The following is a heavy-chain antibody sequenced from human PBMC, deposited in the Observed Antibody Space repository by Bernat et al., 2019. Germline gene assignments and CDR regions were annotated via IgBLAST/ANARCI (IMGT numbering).Heavy chain of an antibody. V-gene: IGHV3-66*01. D-gene: IGHD6-13*01. CDR2: IYSGGST. J-gene: IGHJ4*02. Sequence: EVQLVESGGGLVQPGGSLRLSCAASGFTVSSDYMSWVRQAPGKGLEWVSVIYSGGSTYYADSVKGRFTISRDNSKNTLYLQMNSLGAEDTAVYYCARAGGSSWYAYYFDYWGQGTLVTVSS. CDR3: ARAGGSSWYAYYFDY. CDR1: GFTVSSDY.